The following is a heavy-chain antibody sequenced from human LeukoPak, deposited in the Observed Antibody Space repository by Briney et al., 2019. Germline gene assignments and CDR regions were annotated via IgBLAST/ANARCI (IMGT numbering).Heavy chain of an antibody. CDR3: VSPRGFSYGYFDY. D-gene: IGHD5-18*01. CDR2: IYYSKNT. V-gene: IGHV4-39*01. J-gene: IGHJ4*02. CDR1: GGSISSSSAY. Sequence: NPSETLSLTCTVSGGSISSSSAYWGWIRQPPGRGLEWIGSIYYSKNTYYSPSLKSRVTISADTSKNQFSLTLGSVSATDTAVYYCVSPRGFSYGYFDYWGQGTLVTVSS.